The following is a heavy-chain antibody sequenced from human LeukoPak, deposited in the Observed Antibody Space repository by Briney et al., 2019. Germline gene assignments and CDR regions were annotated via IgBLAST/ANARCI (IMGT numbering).Heavy chain of an antibody. D-gene: IGHD2-2*01. J-gene: IGHJ4*02. CDR1: GFTFSSYG. CDR3: AKDEGKFIVVVPAAMLF. CDR2: ISYDGSNK. V-gene: IGHV3-30*18. Sequence: GGSLRLSCAASGFTFSSYGMHWVRQAPGKGLEWVGVISYDGSNKYYADSVKGRFTISRDNSKNTLYLQMNSLRAEDTAVYYCAKDEGKFIVVVPAAMLFWGQGTLVTVSS.